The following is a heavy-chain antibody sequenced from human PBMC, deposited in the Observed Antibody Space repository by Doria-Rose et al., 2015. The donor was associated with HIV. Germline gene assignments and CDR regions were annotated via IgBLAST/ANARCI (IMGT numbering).Heavy chain of an antibody. V-gene: IGHV4-61*02. CDR3: ARTANWNDGRVDS. D-gene: IGHD1-20*01. J-gene: IGHJ4*02. CDR1: GGPIGSGSYY. Sequence: SGGPIGSGSYYWSWIRQPAGKGLEWIGRTYIRGSTDYNPSLQSRVTISVDTSKNQFSLEVNSVTAADTAVYYCARTANWNDGRVDSWGQGTSVIVSS. CDR2: TYIRGST.